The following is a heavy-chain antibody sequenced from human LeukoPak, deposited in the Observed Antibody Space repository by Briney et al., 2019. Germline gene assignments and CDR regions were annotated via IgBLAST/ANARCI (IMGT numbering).Heavy chain of an antibody. J-gene: IGHJ5*01. CDR2: INPNSGGT. CDR3: ARSFWSGYHTSWFDS. V-gene: IGHV1-2*02. CDR1: GCTFTGYY. D-gene: IGHD3-3*01. Sequence: ASVKVSCKASGCTFTGYYMHWVRQAPGQGLEWMGWINPNSGGTNYAQKFQGRVTMTRDTSISTAYMELSRLRSDDTAVYYCARSFWSGYHTSWFDSWGQGTLVTVSS.